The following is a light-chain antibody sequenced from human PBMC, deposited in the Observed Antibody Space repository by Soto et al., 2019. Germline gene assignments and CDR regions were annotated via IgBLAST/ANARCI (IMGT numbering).Light chain of an antibody. CDR1: QSISTF. CDR3: QQSYSTLLS. CDR2: GAS. J-gene: IGKJ4*01. V-gene: IGKV1-39*01. Sequence: DIALTQSPSSLSASVGDRVTITCRASQSISTFLNWYQHKRGKAPKLLIHGASSLQSGVPFRFPGSGSGTDFSLIISGLQPEDCATDYCQQSYSTLLSVGGGTKVEI.